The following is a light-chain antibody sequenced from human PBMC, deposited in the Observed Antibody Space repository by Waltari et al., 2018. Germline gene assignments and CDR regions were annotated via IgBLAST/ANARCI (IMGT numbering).Light chain of an antibody. CDR1: SDDLGCYTF. CDR3: SAYTSWSTVI. J-gene: IGLJ2*01. V-gene: IGLV2-14*03. Sequence: QSALTQPASVSASPGQSITIPCPGTSDDLGCYTFVSWYPQHPGKAPQLILYDVFKRPSGVYNRFSGSKSLNTASLSISGLQAEDEGVYYCSAYTSWSTVIFGGGTKLAVL. CDR2: DVF.